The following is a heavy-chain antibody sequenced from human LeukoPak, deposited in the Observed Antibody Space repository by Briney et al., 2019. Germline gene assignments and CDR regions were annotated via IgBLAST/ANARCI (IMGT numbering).Heavy chain of an antibody. J-gene: IGHJ4*02. D-gene: IGHD3-10*01. CDR1: RGSISTDY. Sequence: PSETLSLTCTVSRGSISTDYWNWIRQPPGKGLEWIGYIYPTGRSNYSPSLNSRVTISADTSKRQLSLKLTSVTAADRAIYYCASFYYGSGLAVDYWGQGILVTVSS. V-gene: IGHV4-4*09. CDR3: ASFYYGSGLAVDY. CDR2: IYPTGRS.